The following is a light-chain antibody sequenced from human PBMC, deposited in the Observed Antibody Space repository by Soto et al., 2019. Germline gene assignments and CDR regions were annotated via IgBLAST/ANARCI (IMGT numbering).Light chain of an antibody. CDR3: QQYGSSVLT. J-gene: IGKJ4*01. CDR2: GAS. CDR1: QSVSSSY. Sequence: ENVLTQSPGTLSLSPGGRATLSCRASQSVSSSYLAWYQQKPGQAPRLLIYGASSRATGIPDRFSGSGSGTDFTLTISRLEPEDFAVYYCQQYGSSVLTFGGGTKVDIK. V-gene: IGKV3-20*01.